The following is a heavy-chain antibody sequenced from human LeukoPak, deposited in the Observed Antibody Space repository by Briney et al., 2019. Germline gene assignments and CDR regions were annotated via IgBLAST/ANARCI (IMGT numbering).Heavy chain of an antibody. Sequence: SETLSLTCTVSDSSISSYYWSWIRQPPGKGLEWIGYIYYSGSTNYNPSLKSRLTISVDTSKNQFSLSLSSVTAADTAVYYCARDTVWGSYRPFDYWGQGTLVTVSS. J-gene: IGHJ4*02. CDR1: DSSISSYY. CDR3: ARDTVWGSYRPFDY. D-gene: IGHD3-16*02. V-gene: IGHV4-59*12. CDR2: IYYSGST.